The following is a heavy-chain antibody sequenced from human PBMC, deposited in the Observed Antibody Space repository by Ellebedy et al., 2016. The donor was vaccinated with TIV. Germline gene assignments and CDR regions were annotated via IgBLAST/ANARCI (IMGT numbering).Heavy chain of an antibody. CDR2: ISGSGGST. V-gene: IGHV3-23*01. D-gene: IGHD4-17*01. Sequence: GESLKISXAASGFTFSSYAMSWVRQAPGKGLEWVSAISGSGGSTYYADSVKGRFTISRDNSKNTLYLQMNSLRAEDTAVYYCAKDDYGDQGDYWGQGTLVTVSS. CDR1: GFTFSSYA. CDR3: AKDDYGDQGDY. J-gene: IGHJ4*02.